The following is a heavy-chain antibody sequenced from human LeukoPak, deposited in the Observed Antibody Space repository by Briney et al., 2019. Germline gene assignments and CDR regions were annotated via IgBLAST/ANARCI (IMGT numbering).Heavy chain of an antibody. V-gene: IGHV4-59*08. D-gene: IGHD5-12*01. CDR2: IYYSGST. J-gene: IGHJ4*02. Sequence: YPSETLSLTCTVSGGSISSYYWSWIRQPPGKGLEWIGYIYYSGSTYYNPSLKSRVTISVDTSKNQFSLKLSSVTAADTAVYYCARLEIVAGDYWGQGTLVTVSS. CDR3: ARLEIVAGDY. CDR1: GGSISSYY.